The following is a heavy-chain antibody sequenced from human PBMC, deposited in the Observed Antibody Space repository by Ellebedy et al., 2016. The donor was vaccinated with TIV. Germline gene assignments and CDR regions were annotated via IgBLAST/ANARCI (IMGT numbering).Heavy chain of an antibody. Sequence: GESLKISCAASGFPFSSYPLNWVRPAPGQGLEWVSGINANGVSIAYADPVKGRFTISRHNSKDTLFLQMNSLRAEDTAVYYCASSRYHYYLGNTIFAYWGQGALVTVSS. D-gene: IGHD3-10*01. V-gene: IGHV3-23*01. CDR3: ASSRYHYYLGNTIFAY. CDR2: INANGVSI. CDR1: GFPFSSYP. J-gene: IGHJ4*02.